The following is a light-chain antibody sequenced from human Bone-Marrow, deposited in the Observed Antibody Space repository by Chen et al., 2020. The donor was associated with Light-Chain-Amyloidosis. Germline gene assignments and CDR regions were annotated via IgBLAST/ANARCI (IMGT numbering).Light chain of an antibody. CDR2: RDT. V-gene: IGLV3-25*03. CDR3: QSADSSGTYEVI. CDR1: DLPTKY. Sequence: SYELTQPPSVSVSPGQTARITCSGDDLPTKYAYWYQQKPGQAPVLVIHRDTERPSGISERCSGSSSGKTATLTMSGVQAEDEADYHCQSADSSGTYEVIFGGGTKLTVL. J-gene: IGLJ2*01.